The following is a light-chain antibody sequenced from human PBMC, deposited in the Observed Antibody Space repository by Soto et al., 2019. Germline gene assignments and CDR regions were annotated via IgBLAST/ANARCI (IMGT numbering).Light chain of an antibody. CDR1: QNINNY. J-gene: IGKJ5*01. CDR3: QQYENLPT. CDR2: DAS. Sequence: DIQMTQSPSSLSASVGDRVTITCQASQNINNYLNWYQQKPGRAPKLLIYDASNLEAGVPSRFRGSGSGTDFTFTISRLQPEDTPTYYCQQYENLPTFGQGTRLEIK. V-gene: IGKV1-33*01.